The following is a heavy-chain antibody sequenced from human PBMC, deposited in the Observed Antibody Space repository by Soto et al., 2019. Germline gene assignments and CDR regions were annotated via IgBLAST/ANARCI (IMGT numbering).Heavy chain of an antibody. J-gene: IGHJ5*02. CDR1: GSTFRTYG. CDR2: ISYDGSKT. CDR3: AKQKGGMVMEYIWFDP. Sequence: GGSLRLSCAASGSTFRTYGLHWVRQAPGKGLEWVAGISYDGSKTYYADSVKGRFTISRDNSRNTLYLRVNSLRPEDTAIYYCAKQKGGMVMEYIWFDPWGQGTLVTVSS. D-gene: IGHD3-22*01. V-gene: IGHV3-30*18.